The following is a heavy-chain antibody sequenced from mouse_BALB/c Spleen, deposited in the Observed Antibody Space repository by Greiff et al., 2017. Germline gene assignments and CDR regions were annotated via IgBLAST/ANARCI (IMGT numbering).Heavy chain of an antibody. D-gene: IGHD1-2*01. CDR2: IYPGNSDT. CDR3: TRQHYYGYWFAY. Sequence: VQLKQSGTVLARPGASVKMSCKASGYTFTSYWMHWVKQRPGQGLEWIGAIYPGNSDTSYNQKFKGKAKLTAVTSTSTAYMELSSLTNEDSAVYYCTRQHYYGYWFAYWGQGTLVTVSA. V-gene: IGHV1-5*01. CDR1: GYTFTSYW. J-gene: IGHJ3*01.